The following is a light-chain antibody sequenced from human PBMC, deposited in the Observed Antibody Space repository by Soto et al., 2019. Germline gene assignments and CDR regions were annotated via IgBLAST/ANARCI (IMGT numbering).Light chain of an antibody. Sequence: QSALTQPASVSGSPGQSITISCTGTSSDVGTYNYVSWYQHHPGKAPKFMIYEVSNRPSGVSNRFSGSKSGNTASLTISGLQAEDEADYYCSSYTSSSTPYVFGTGTKVTAL. V-gene: IGLV2-14*01. CDR3: SSYTSSSTPYV. CDR1: SSDVGTYNY. CDR2: EVS. J-gene: IGLJ1*01.